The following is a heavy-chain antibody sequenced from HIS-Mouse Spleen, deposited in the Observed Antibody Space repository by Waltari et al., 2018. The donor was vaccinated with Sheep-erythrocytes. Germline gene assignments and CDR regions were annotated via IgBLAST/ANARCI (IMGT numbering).Heavy chain of an antibody. CDR2: MNPNSGNT. CDR1: GYTFTSSA. D-gene: IGHD5-12*01. Sequence: QVQLVQSGAEVKKPGASVKVSCKASGYTFTSSATNCVRQATGQGLEWMGWMNPNSGNTGYAQKFQGRVTMTRNTSISTAYMELSSLRSEDTAVYYCARGHYSGYDFDYWGQGTLVTVSS. CDR3: ARGHYSGYDFDY. J-gene: IGHJ4*02. V-gene: IGHV1-8*01.